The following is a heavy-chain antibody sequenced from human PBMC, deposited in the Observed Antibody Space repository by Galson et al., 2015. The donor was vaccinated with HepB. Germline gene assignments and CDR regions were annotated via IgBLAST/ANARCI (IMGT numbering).Heavy chain of an antibody. J-gene: IGHJ4*02. CDR1: GYSFTSYW. CDR2: IDPSDSYT. V-gene: IGHV5-10-1*01. Sequence: QSGAEVKKPGESLRISCKGSGYSFTSYWISWVRQMPGKGLEWMGRIDPSDSYTNYSPSFQGHVTISADKSISTAYLQWSSLKASDTAMYYCARLGDTAMSDGYFDYWGQGTLVTVSS. CDR3: ARLGDTAMSDGYFDY. D-gene: IGHD5-18*01.